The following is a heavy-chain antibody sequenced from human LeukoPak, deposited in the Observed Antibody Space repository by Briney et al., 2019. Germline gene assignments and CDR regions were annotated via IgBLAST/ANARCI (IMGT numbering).Heavy chain of an antibody. Sequence: GGSLRLSCAASGFTFSDYSMHWVRQAPGKGLNWVAFIRYDGNNKYYADSVKGRFTISRDNSKNTLYLQMNSLRAEDTAVYYCAKGYTRGSYADAFDIWGQGTMVTVSS. CDR1: GFTFSDYS. CDR2: IRYDGNNK. CDR3: AKGYTRGSYADAFDI. V-gene: IGHV3-30*02. J-gene: IGHJ3*02. D-gene: IGHD1-26*01.